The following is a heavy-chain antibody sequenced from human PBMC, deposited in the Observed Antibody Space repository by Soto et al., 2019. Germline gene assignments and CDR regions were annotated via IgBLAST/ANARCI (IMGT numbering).Heavy chain of an antibody. D-gene: IGHD5-12*01. Sequence: QVQLVESGGGVVQPGKSLRLSCAASGFTFSNYGIHWVRQALGKGLEWVAVISDDGSNKYYADSVKGRFTISRDNSKNTLYLQMNSLRAEDTAVYYCAKDSRGYRGYPAYWGQGTLVTVSS. CDR1: GFTFSNYG. CDR3: AKDSRGYRGYPAY. V-gene: IGHV3-30*18. J-gene: IGHJ4*02. CDR2: ISDDGSNK.